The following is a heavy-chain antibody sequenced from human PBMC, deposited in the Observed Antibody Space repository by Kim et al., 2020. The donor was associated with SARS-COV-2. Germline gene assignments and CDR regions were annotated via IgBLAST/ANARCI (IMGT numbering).Heavy chain of an antibody. Sequence: ASVKVSCKASGYTFTKYGVNWVRQAPGQGLEWMGWISAYNAYTKYAQKLQGRVTMTTDTSASTAYMELRSLKSDDTALYYCASFLGYSSGWYPRGDDAFDSWGQGTMLTVSS. CDR3: ASFLGYSSGWYPRGDDAFDS. V-gene: IGHV1-18*01. CDR2: ISAYNAYT. J-gene: IGHJ3*02. CDR1: GYTFTKYG. D-gene: IGHD6-19*01.